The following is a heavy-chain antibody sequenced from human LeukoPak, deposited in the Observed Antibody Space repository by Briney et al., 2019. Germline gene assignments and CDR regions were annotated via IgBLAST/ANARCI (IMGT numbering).Heavy chain of an antibody. J-gene: IGHJ5*02. D-gene: IGHD3-10*01. V-gene: IGHV4-39*01. CDR3: ARHLIRGLTDTWFDP. CDR2: IFYSGNT. Sequence: PSETLSLTCTVAGASISSGTYFWGWIRQPPGKGLEWIGSIFYSGNTHYNPSLESRASISVDTSKNQFSLNLSSVTAADTAFYYCARHLIRGLTDTWFDPWGQRTLVTVSS. CDR1: GASISSGTYF.